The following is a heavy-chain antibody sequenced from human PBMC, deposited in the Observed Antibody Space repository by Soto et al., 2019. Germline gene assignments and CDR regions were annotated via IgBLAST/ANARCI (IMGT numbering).Heavy chain of an antibody. D-gene: IGHD2-15*01. Sequence: QVQLQQWGAGLLKPSETLSLTCAVYGGSFSGYYWTWIRQPPGTGLEWMGEINHSGITNYNPSLKSRVTISVETSKNPFSLKLTSVTAADTAVYYCARDKTPGLFEYWGQGTLVTVSP. V-gene: IGHV4-34*01. CDR3: ARDKTPGLFEY. J-gene: IGHJ4*02. CDR1: GGSFSGYY. CDR2: INHSGIT.